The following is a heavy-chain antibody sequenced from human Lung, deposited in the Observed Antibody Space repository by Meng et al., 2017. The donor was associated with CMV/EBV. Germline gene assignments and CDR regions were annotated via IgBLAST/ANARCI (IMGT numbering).Heavy chain of an antibody. CDR2: IYYSGAS. CDR1: GGSVSSCNYC. CDR3: ARTIVDPKLCTSVSPLFEY. V-gene: IGHV4-61*01. D-gene: IGHD3-16*02. J-gene: IGHJ4*02. Sequence: SXTXSLXCTVSGGSVSSCNYCGSGLGPSPEQGLVWIGYIYYSGASNYIPSLESRIIMSVDTSKKQFSLKLTSVTAADTAVYYCARTIVDPKLCTSVSPLFEYGXQGIXVTVSS.